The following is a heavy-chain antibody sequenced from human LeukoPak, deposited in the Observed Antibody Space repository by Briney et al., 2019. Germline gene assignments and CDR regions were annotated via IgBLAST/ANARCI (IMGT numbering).Heavy chain of an antibody. CDR3: ARVLYANNWFDP. D-gene: IGHD2-8*01. V-gene: IGHV4-30-4*01. Sequence: PSETLSLTCTVSGGSISSADYYWSWIRQPPGKGLEWIGYIYYSGSTYFNLSLKSRVTISVDTSKNQFSLRLSSVTAADTAVYYCARVLYANNWFDPWGQGTLVTVSS. CDR2: IYYSGST. J-gene: IGHJ5*02. CDR1: GGSISSADYY.